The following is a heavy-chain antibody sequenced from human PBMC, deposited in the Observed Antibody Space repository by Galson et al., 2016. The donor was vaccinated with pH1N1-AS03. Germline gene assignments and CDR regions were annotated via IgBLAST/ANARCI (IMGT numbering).Heavy chain of an antibody. Sequence: PALVKPTQTLTLTCSVSGVSVTSSGVGVGWFRQPPGKALERLALVYWDETRRYSPSLKNRLTITKDSSKNQVVLTVTSVDPMDIATYFCALPNSGGNAFEIWGPGTMVTVSS. D-gene: IGHD2/OR15-2a*01. CDR3: ALPNSGGNAFEI. CDR2: VYWDETR. V-gene: IGHV2-5*02. J-gene: IGHJ3*02. CDR1: GVSVTSSGVG.